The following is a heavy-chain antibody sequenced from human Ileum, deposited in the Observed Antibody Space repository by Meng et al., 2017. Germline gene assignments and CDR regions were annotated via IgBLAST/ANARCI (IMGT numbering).Heavy chain of an antibody. V-gene: IGHV4-61*02. J-gene: IGHJ5*02. CDR3: ARVGDSSGSYFWIDP. Sequence: TLSLTCTVSGGSISSGSYYWSWIRQPAGKGLEWMGRIYTSGSTNYNPSLKSRVTISVDTSKNQFSLKLSSVTAADTAVYYCARVGDSSGSYFWIDPWGQGTLVTVSS. CDR1: GGSISSGSYY. CDR2: IYTSGST. D-gene: IGHD3-22*01.